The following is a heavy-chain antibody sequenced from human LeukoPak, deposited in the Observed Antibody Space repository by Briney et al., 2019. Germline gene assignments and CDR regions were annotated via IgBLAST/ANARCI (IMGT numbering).Heavy chain of an antibody. CDR3: ARDPAAWGYGYNY. CDR2: IKEDGSEA. V-gene: IGHV3-7*01. Sequence: PGGSLRLSCEASGFTFGSYWMTWVRQAPGKGLEWVANIKEDGSEAYYVDSVKGRFTIFRDNAKNLLYLQMNSLSAEDTAVYYCARDPAAWGYGYNYWGQGTLVTVSS. J-gene: IGHJ4*02. D-gene: IGHD5-18*01. CDR1: GFTFGSYW.